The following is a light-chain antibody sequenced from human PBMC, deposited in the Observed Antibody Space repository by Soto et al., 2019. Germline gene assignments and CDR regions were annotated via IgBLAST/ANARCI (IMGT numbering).Light chain of an antibody. CDR1: QSVSTY. CDR3: QQRSNWPPLT. CDR2: DAS. J-gene: IGKJ4*01. V-gene: IGKV3-11*01. Sequence: ETVMTQSPVALSLSPGERASLSCRASQSVSTYLAWYQQKPGQAPRLLIYDASNRATGVPVRFSGSGSGTDFTLTISSLEPEDFAVYYCQQRSNWPPLTFGGGTKVDIK.